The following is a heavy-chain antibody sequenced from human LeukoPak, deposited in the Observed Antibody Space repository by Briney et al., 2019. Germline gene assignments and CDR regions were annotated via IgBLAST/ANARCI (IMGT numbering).Heavy chain of an antibody. CDR2: ISGYNGNT. CDR1: GYTFTSYG. D-gene: IGHD2-15*01. J-gene: IGHJ4*02. CDR3: ARGGKYGCSGGSCYSDY. V-gene: IGHV1-18*01. Sequence: ASVKVSCKASGYTFTSYGISWVRQAPGQGLEWMGWISGYNGNTNYAQKLQGRVTMTTDTSTNTAYMELRSLRSDDTAVYYCARGGKYGCSGGSCYSDYWGQGTLVTVSA.